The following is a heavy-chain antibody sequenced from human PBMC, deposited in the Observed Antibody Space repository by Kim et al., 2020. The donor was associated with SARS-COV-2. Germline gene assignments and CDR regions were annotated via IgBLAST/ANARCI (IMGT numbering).Heavy chain of an antibody. CDR3: AKDKGSNWNDNWFDP. Sequence: GGSLRLSCAASGFTFDDYTMHWVRQAPGKGLEWVSLISWDGGSTYYADSVKGRFTISRDNSKNSLYLQMNSLRTEDTALYYCAKDKGSNWNDNWFDPWGQGTLVTVSS. CDR1: GFTFDDYT. CDR2: ISWDGGST. D-gene: IGHD1-1*01. V-gene: IGHV3-43*01. J-gene: IGHJ5*02.